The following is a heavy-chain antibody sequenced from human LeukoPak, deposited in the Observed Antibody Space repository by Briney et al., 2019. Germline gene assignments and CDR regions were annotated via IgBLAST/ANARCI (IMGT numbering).Heavy chain of an antibody. CDR3: ARGNRGLSPDY. CDR2: IGTSSSPK. J-gene: IGHJ4*02. D-gene: IGHD1-14*01. V-gene: IGHV3-48*02. Sequence: GGSLRLSCAASGFAFSSYSMNWVRQAPGKGLEWVSYIGTSSSPKYYADSVKGRFTISRDNDKNSIYLQVDSLRDEDTAVYYCARGNRGLSPDYWGQGTLVTVSS. CDR1: GFAFSSYS.